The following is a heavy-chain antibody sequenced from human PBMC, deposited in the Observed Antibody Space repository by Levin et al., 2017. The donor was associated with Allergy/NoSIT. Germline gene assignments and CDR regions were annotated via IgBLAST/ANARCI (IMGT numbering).Heavy chain of an antibody. CDR3: ARLLRYFDWLFPGDYFDY. J-gene: IGHJ4*02. D-gene: IGHD3-9*01. V-gene: IGHV3-7*01. CDR2: IKQDGSEK. CDR1: GFTFSSYW. Sequence: GGSLRLSCAASGFTFSSYWMSWVRQAPGKGLEWVANIKQDGSEKYYVDSVKGRFTISRDNAKNSLYLQMNSLRAEDTAVYYCARLLRYFDWLFPGDYFDYWGQGTLVTVSS.